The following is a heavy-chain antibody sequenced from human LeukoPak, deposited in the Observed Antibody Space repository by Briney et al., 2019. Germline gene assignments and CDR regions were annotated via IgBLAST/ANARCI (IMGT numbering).Heavy chain of an antibody. CDR1: GGSISSYY. J-gene: IGHJ4*02. CDR2: IYYSGST. V-gene: IGHV4-59*08. D-gene: IGHD6-19*01. CDR3: ARQGTAVAGNFDY. Sequence: PSETLSLTCTVSGGSISSYYWSWIRQPPGKGLEWIGYIYYSGSTNYNPSLKSRVTISVDTSKNQFSLKLSSVTAADTAVYYCARQGTAVAGNFDYWGQGTLVTVSS.